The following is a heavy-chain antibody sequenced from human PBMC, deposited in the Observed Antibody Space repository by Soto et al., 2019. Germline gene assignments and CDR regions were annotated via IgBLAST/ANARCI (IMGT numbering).Heavy chain of an antibody. Sequence: HPGGSLRLSCAASGFTFSSYSMNWVRQAPGKGLEWVSAISSSSGSTYYADSVKGRFTISRDNAKNTLYLQMNSLRAEDTAVYYCAKAIDWNYFQDTDYWGQGTLVTVSS. D-gene: IGHD1-7*01. CDR2: ISSSSGST. CDR3: AKAIDWNYFQDTDY. CDR1: GFTFSSYS. V-gene: IGHV3-23*01. J-gene: IGHJ4*02.